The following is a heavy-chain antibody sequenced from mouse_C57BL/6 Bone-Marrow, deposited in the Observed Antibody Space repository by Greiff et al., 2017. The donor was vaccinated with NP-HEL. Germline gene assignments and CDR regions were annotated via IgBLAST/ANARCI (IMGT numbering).Heavy chain of an antibody. CDR2: IDPSDSDT. J-gene: IGHJ2*01. V-gene: IGHV1-50*01. CDR1: GSTFTSSW. CDR3: ARWGYFDY. Sequence: QVQLQQPGAELVQPGASVQLSCKASGSTFTSSWMQWVKQRPGQGLEWIGEIDPSDSDTTYNPKFKGKATVTVDTSASTAYMQLSSRTSEDSAVYYCARWGYFDYWSQGTTLTVSS.